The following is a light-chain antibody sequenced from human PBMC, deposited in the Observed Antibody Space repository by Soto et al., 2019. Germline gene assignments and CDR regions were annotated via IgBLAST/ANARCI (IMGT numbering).Light chain of an antibody. CDR2: GTS. Sequence: ETVLTQSPGTLSLSPGERATLSCWASQSISSIYLAWYQQKPGQAPRLLIYGTSNRATGIPDRFSGSGSGTDFTLTISRLETEDFAVYYCQQYGSSHTWTFGHGTKVDIK. CDR1: QSISSIY. J-gene: IGKJ1*01. V-gene: IGKV3-20*01. CDR3: QQYGSSHTWT.